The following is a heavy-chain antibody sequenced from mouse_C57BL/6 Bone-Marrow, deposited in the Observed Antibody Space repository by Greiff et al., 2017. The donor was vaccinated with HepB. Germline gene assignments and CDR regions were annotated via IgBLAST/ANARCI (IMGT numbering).Heavy chain of an antibody. CDR1: GYTFTSYW. CDR2: IYPGNSAT. Sequence: VQLQHSGTVLARPGASVKMSCKTSGYTFTSYWMHWVKQRPGQGLEWLGAIYPGNSATSYNQKFKGKAKMTAVPSASTAYMVLSSLTNEDSAVNYCTRSKPYGSNLDYWGQGTTLTVSS. J-gene: IGHJ2*01. CDR3: TRSKPYGSNLDY. V-gene: IGHV1-5*01. D-gene: IGHD1-1*01.